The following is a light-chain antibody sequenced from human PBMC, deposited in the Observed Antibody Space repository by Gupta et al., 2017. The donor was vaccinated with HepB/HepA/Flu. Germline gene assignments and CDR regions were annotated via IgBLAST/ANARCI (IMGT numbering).Light chain of an antibody. CDR2: GES. J-gene: IGKJ4*01. CDR3: QQYNNWPPDT. CDR1: QSVSSN. V-gene: IGKV3-15*01. Sequence: EIVMTQSPATLSVSPGERATLSCRASQSVSSNLAWYQQKPGQAPRLLIYGESTRATGIPARFSGSGSGTEFTLTISSLQSEDFAVYYCQQYNNWPPDTFPGWTNVRIK.